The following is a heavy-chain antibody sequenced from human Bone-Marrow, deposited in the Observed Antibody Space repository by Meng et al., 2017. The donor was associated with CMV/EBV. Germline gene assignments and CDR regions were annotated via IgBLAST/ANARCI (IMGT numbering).Heavy chain of an antibody. D-gene: IGHD3-22*01. CDR2: INHSGST. CDR3: ASWWLYDSSGYSY. V-gene: IGHV4-34*01. Sequence: CAVYGGSFSGYYWSWIRQPPGKGLEWVGEINHSGSTNYNPSLKSRVTISVDTSKNQFSLKLSSVTAADTAVYYCASWWLYDSSGYSYWGQGTLVTVSS. J-gene: IGHJ4*02. CDR1: GGSFSGYY.